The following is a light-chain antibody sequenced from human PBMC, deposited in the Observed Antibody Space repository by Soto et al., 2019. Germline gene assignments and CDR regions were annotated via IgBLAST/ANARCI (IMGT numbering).Light chain of an antibody. J-gene: IGKJ3*01. CDR3: QKYNDSPLT. CDR2: AAS. V-gene: IGKV3-20*01. Sequence: EIVLTQSPGTLSLSPGERATLSCRASQTLSTNSLAWYQQRPGQTPRLLIYAASTRDTDIPDRFNGSGSGKDFALTISRLEPEDFALYYCQKYNDSPLTSGPGTKVDVK. CDR1: QTLSTNS.